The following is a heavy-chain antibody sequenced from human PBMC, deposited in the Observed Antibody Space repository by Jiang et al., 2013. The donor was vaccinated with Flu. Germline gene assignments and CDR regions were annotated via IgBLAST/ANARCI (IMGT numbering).Heavy chain of an antibody. J-gene: IGHJ4*02. V-gene: IGHV4-34*01. Sequence: LLKPSETLSLTCAVYGGSFSGYYWSWIRQPPGKGLEWIGEINHSGSTNYNPSLKSRVTISVDTSKNQFSLKLNSVTAADTAVYYCARVRQQLENWGQGTLVTVSS. D-gene: IGHD6-13*01. CDR1: GGSFSGYY. CDR3: ARVRQQLEN. CDR2: INHSGST.